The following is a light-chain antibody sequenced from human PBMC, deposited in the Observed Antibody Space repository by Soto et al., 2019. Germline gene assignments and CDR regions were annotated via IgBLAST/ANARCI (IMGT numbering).Light chain of an antibody. J-gene: IGKJ4*02. Sequence: EIVLTQSPGTLSLSPGERATLSCRASQSVSSSYLAWNQQKAGQAPRLLIYDASYRATGIPDRLSGSGSGTDVSPTISRLEPEDFAVSYCQHLPFGGGTKVDIK. V-gene: IGKV3-20*01. CDR1: QSVSSSY. CDR3: QHLP. CDR2: DAS.